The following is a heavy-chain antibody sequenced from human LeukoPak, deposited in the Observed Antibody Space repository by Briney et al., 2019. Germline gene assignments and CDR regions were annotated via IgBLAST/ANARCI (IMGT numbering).Heavy chain of an antibody. CDR1: GGSISSYY. J-gene: IGHJ4*02. V-gene: IGHV4-59*01. D-gene: IGHD6-13*01. CDR2: IHYSGST. CDR3: ARNAVPGYSSSWFDY. Sequence: SETLSLTCTVSGGSISSYYWSWIRQPPGKGLVWIGYIHYSGSTNYSPSLKSRVTISVDTSKNQFSLKLSSVTAADTAVYYCARNAVPGYSSSWFDYWGQGTLVTVSS.